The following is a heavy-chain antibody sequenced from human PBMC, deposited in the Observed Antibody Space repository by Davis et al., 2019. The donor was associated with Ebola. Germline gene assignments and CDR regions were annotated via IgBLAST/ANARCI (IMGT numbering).Heavy chain of an antibody. D-gene: IGHD3-3*01. J-gene: IGHJ4*02. V-gene: IGHV4-61*01. CDR1: GGSVSSGSYY. CDR3: ARGSGEGSIFGVGRGDY. CDR2: IYYSGST. Sequence: PSETLSLTCTVSGGSVSSGSYYWSWIRQPPGKGLEWIGYIYYSGSTYYNPSLKSRVTISVDTSKNQFSLKLSSVTAADTAVYYCARGSGEGSIFGVGRGDYWGQGTLVTVSS.